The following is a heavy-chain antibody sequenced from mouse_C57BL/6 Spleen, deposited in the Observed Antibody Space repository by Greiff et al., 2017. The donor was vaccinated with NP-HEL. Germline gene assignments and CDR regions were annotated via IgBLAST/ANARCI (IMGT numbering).Heavy chain of an antibody. CDR1: GYAFSSSW. J-gene: IGHJ3*01. CDR2: IYPGDGDT. V-gene: IGHV1-82*01. D-gene: IGHD1-1*01. Sequence: QVQLQQSGPELVKPGASVKISCKASGYAFSSSWMNWVKQRPGKGLEWIGRIYPGDGDTNYNGNFKGKATLTADKSSSTAYMQLSSLTSEDSAVYFCAYSCSSPWFAYWGQGTLVTVSA. CDR3: AYSCSSPWFAY.